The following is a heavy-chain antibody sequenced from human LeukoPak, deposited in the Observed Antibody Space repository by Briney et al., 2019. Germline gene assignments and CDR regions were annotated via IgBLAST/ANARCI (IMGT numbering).Heavy chain of an antibody. J-gene: IGHJ6*03. V-gene: IGHV4-59*01. CDR1: GGSISSYY. CDR2: IYYSGST. CDR3: ARTTVTVYYYYYYYMDV. D-gene: IGHD4-17*01. Sequence: NPSETLSLTCTVSGGSISSYYWSWIRQPPGKGLEWIGYIYYSGSTNYNPSLKSRVTISVDTSKNQFSLKLSSVTAADTAVYYCARTTVTVYYYYYYYMDVWGKGTPVTVSS.